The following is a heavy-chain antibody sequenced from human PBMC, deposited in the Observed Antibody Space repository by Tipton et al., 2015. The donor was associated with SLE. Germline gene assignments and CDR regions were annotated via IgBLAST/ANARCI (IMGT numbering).Heavy chain of an antibody. Sequence: TLSHTCAVSGGSISSSNWWSWVRQPPGKGLEWIGEIYHSGSTNYNPSLKSRVTISVDTSKNQFSLKLSSVTAADTAVYYCASPVDTAMVDDAFDIWGQGTMVTVSS. CDR3: ASPVDTAMVDDAFDI. CDR2: IYHSGST. V-gene: IGHV4-4*02. J-gene: IGHJ3*02. D-gene: IGHD5-18*01. CDR1: GGSISSSNW.